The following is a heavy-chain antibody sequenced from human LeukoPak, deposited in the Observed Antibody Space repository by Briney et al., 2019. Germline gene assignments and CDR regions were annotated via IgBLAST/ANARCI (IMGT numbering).Heavy chain of an antibody. Sequence: GGSLRLSCAASGFTFSGYWMHWVRQAPGKGLVWVSRINSDGSSTSYADSVKGRFTISRDNAKNTLYLQMNSLRAEDTAVYYCAREGPRGNSQFDYWGQGTLVTVSS. CDR1: GFTFSGYW. CDR2: INSDGSST. J-gene: IGHJ4*02. D-gene: IGHD2/OR15-2a*01. CDR3: AREGPRGNSQFDY. V-gene: IGHV3-74*01.